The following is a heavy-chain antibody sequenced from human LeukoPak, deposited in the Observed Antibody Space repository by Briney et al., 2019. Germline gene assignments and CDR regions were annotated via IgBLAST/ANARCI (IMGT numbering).Heavy chain of an antibody. V-gene: IGHV1-2*02. CDR2: INCNTGGA. CDR3: ARSGYYYGLDV. Sequence: MGWINCNTGGADYAQKFQGRVTMTRDTSITTVYMELSSLRSDDTAVYYCARSGYYYGLDVWGQGTTVTVSS. J-gene: IGHJ6*02.